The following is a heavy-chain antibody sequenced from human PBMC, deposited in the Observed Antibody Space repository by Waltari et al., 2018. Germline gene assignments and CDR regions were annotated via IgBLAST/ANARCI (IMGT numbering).Heavy chain of an antibody. CDR2: IYYSGSI. D-gene: IGHD5-12*01. V-gene: IGHV4-39*01. CDR1: GGSISSSSYY. Sequence: QLQLQESGPGLVKPSGTLSLTCSVPGGSISSSSYYWGWIRQSPGKGLEWLGSIYYSGSIYYNPTLQSRVTISGDTSKNQFSLNLNSVTAADTAVYYCARHWKRNGYRFDPWGQGTRVTVSS. J-gene: IGHJ5*02. CDR3: ARHWKRNGYRFDP.